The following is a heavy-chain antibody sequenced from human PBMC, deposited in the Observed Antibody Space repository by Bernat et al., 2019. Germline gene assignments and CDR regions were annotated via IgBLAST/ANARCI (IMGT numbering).Heavy chain of an antibody. CDR2: INNDGART. D-gene: IGHD3-22*01. V-gene: IGHV3-23*01. J-gene: IGHJ4*02. CDR1: RFTFSDYF. CDR3: AEGDYYDSGAYPNGAFDS. Sequence: EVQVLESGGGLVQPGGSLRLSCAASRFTFSDYFMSWIRQAPGKGLEWVSGINNDGARTYYADSVKGRFTISRDNSRDTLYLQMNSLRVEDTAVYYCAEGDYYDSGAYPNGAFDSWGQGTLVTVSS.